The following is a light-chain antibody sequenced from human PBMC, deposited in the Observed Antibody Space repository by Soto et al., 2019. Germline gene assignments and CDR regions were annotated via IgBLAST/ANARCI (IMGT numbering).Light chain of an antibody. Sequence: QSVLTQPPSVSGSPGQSVTISCTGTSSDVGGYNRVSWYRQPPGTAPKLMIYEVSNRPSGVPDRFSGSKSGNTASLTISGLQAEDEADYYCSSYTSSSTYGFGTGTKVTVL. CDR3: SSYTSSSTYG. CDR2: EVS. CDR1: SSDVGGYNR. V-gene: IGLV2-18*02. J-gene: IGLJ1*01.